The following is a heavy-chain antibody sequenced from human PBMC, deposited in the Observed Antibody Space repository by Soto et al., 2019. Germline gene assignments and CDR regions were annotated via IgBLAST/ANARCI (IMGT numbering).Heavy chain of an antibody. CDR2: IIPNFGNT. V-gene: IGHV1-8*02. CDR3: ARVGDCSSTSCYGYYYYYMDV. J-gene: IGHJ6*03. D-gene: IGHD2-2*01. CDR1: GGTFSSYA. Sequence: ASVKVSCQASGGTFSSYAISWVRQATGQGLEWMGWIIPNFGNTGYAQKFQGRVTMTRNTSISTAYMELSSLRSEDTAVYYCARVGDCSSTSCYGYYYYYMDVWGKGTTVTVSS.